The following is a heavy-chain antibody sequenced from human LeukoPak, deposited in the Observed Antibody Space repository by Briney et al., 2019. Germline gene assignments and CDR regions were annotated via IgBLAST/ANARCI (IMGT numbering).Heavy chain of an antibody. CDR3: ARLDTLGPNDY. Sequence: LETLSLTCTVSGGSISSDSYYWGWIRQPPGKGLEWIGYMYHTGTSYYNPSLKSRVTISVDTSKNQFSLKLSSVTAEDTAVYYCARLDTLGPNDYWGQGTLVTVSS. J-gene: IGHJ4*02. V-gene: IGHV4-39*01. D-gene: IGHD2/OR15-2a*01. CDR2: MYHTGTS. CDR1: GGSISSDSYY.